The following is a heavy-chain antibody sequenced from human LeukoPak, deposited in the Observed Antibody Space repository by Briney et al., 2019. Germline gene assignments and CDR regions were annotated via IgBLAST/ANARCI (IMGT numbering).Heavy chain of an antibody. D-gene: IGHD3-3*01. Sequence: PSETLSLTCTVSGGSISSSYWSWIRQPPGKGLEWVGYISNSGGTNYNPSLKSRLTISVDMSKNQISLDLTSVTAGDTAVYYCARAQYDGFSSGYSGGYYYMDVWGKGTTVSVSS. CDR2: ISNSGGT. J-gene: IGHJ6*03. CDR1: GGSISSSY. V-gene: IGHV4-59*01. CDR3: ARAQYDGFSSGYSGGYYYMDV.